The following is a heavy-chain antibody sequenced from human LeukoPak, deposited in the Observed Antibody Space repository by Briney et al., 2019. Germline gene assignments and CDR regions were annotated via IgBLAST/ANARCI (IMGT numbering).Heavy chain of an antibody. D-gene: IGHD3-10*01. J-gene: IGHJ6*03. CDR1: GYTFTSYY. Sequence: ASVKVSCKASGYTFTSYYLYWVRQAPGQGLECMGIINPSGGSTNYAQKFQGRVTMTRDTSTSTVYMELSSLRSEDTAVYYCARGPRITLVRGGQWYYYMDVWGKGTTVTISS. V-gene: IGHV1-46*01. CDR2: INPSGGST. CDR3: ARGPRITLVRGGQWYYYMDV.